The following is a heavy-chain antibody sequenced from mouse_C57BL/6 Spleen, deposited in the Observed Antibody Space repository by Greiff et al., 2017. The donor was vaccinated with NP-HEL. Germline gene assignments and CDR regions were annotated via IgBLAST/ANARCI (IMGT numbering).Heavy chain of an antibody. J-gene: IGHJ2*01. CDR3: ARGDSSGDY. CDR2: INPSTGGT. D-gene: IGHD3-2*02. V-gene: IGHV1-42*01. Sequence: EVQLQQSGPELVKPGASVKISCKASGYSFTGYYMNWVKQSPEKSLEWIGEINPSTGGTTYNQKFKAKATLTVDKSSSTAYMQLKSLTSEDSAVYYCARGDSSGDYWGQGTTLTVSS. CDR1: GYSFTGYY.